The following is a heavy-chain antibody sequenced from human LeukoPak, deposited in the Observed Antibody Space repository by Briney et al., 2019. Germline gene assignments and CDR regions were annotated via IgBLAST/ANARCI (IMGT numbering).Heavy chain of an antibody. D-gene: IGHD1-20*01. CDR2: ISGSSGST. J-gene: IGHJ6*02. CDR1: GFTFSNYA. CDR3: ARVSGNYYYGMDV. V-gene: IGHV3-23*01. Sequence: GSLRLSCAASGFTFSNYAMSWVRQAPGKGLEWVSVISGSSGSTYYADSVTGRFTISRDNSKNTLYLQMNSLRAEDTAVYYCARVSGNYYYGMDVWGQGTTVTVSS.